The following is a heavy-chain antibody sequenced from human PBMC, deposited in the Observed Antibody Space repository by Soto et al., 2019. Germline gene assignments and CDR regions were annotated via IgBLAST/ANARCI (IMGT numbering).Heavy chain of an antibody. CDR3: ARSRDGYPARGAFDI. CDR1: GFTFSSYS. CDR2: ISSSSSYI. V-gene: IGHV3-21*01. Sequence: GSLRLSCAASGFTFSSYSMNWVRQAPGKGLEWVSSISSSSSYIYYADSVKGRFTISRDNAKNSLYLQMNSLRAEDTAVYYCARSRDGYPARGAFDIWGQGTMVTVSS. D-gene: IGHD2-21*01. J-gene: IGHJ3*02.